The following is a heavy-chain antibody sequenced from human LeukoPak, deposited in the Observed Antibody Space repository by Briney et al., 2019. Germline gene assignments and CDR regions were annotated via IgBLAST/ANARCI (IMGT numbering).Heavy chain of an antibody. D-gene: IGHD3-22*01. CDR2: ISGSGGST. Sequence: PGGSLRLSCAASGFTFSSYAMSWVRQAPGKGLEWVSAISGSGGSTYYADSVKGRFTISRDNSKNTLYLQMNSLRAEDTAVYYCAKFLPALVVTDHYFDYWGQGTLVTASS. J-gene: IGHJ4*02. CDR3: AKFLPALVVTDHYFDY. CDR1: GFTFSSYA. V-gene: IGHV3-23*01.